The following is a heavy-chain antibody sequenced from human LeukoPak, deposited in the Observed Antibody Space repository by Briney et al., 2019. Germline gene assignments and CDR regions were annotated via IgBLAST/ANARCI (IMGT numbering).Heavy chain of an antibody. V-gene: IGHV1-18*01. J-gene: IGHJ6*03. CDR3: ARVPSRSIAVPMDV. D-gene: IGHD6-19*01. CDR1: GYTFTSYG. CDR2: ISAYNGNT. Sequence: ASVKVSCKASGYTFTSYGISWVRQAPGQGLEWMGWISAYNGNTNYAQKLQGRVTMTTDTSTSTAYMELRSLRSDDTAVYYCARVPSRSIAVPMDVWGKGTTVTISS.